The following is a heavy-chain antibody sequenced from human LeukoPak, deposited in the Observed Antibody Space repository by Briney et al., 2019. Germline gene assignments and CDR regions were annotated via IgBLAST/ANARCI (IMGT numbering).Heavy chain of an antibody. Sequence: GRSLRLSCAASGFTFSSYGMHWVRQAPGKGLEWVAVISCDGSNKYYADSVKGRFTISRDNSKNTLYLQMNSLRAEDTAVYYCAKDVDIVVVVAATLPDYWGQGTLVTVSS. V-gene: IGHV3-30*18. D-gene: IGHD2-15*01. CDR1: GFTFSSYG. CDR3: AKDVDIVVVVAATLPDY. CDR2: ISCDGSNK. J-gene: IGHJ4*02.